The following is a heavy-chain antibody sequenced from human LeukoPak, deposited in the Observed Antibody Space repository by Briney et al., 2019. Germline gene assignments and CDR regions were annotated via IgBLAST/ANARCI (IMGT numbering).Heavy chain of an antibody. V-gene: IGHV4-59*02. CDR3: ARDQDADSGIWFDP. D-gene: IGHD4-17*01. CDR1: GRSVSTYY. J-gene: IGHJ5*02. Sequence: SETLSLTCTVSGRSVSTYYWNWIRQPPGKGLDWVGYIHYSGNTNCNPSLKNRVTISVDTSKNQFSLKLTSVTAEDTAVYYCARDQDADSGIWFDPWGQGTLVTVSS. CDR2: IHYSGNT.